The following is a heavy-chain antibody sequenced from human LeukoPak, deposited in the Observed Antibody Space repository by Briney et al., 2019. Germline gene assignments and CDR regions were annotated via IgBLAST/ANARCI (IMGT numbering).Heavy chain of an antibody. CDR2: IYSDGRI. V-gene: IGHV3-53*01. CDR1: GFTVSSNY. J-gene: IGHJ4*02. Sequence: GGSLRLSCAASGFTVSSNYMSWVRQAPGKGLEWVSVIYSDGRIHYADSVKGRFTISRDDSKNTLYLQMNSLRAEDTAVYYCARESGYSYGLAGFFDYWGQGTLVTVSS. D-gene: IGHD5-18*01. CDR3: ARESGYSYGLAGFFDY.